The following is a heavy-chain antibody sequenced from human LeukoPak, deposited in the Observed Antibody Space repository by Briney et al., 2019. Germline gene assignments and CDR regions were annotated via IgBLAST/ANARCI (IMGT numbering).Heavy chain of an antibody. D-gene: IGHD4-17*01. CDR3: STETDYGDYALSDY. CDR1: GFTFSNAW. J-gene: IGHJ4*02. CDR2: IKSKTDGGTT. Sequence: GGSLRLSCAASGFTFSNAWMSWVRQAPGKGLEWVGRIKSKTDGGTTDYAAPVKGRFTISRDDSKNTLYLQMNSLKTEDTAVYYWSTETDYGDYALSDYWGQGTLVTVSS. V-gene: IGHV3-15*01.